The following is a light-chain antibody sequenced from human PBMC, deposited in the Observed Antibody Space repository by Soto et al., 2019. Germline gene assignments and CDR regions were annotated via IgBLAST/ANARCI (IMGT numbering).Light chain of an antibody. CDR3: RESYTTLLT. J-gene: IGKJ4*01. CDR2: SAS. CDR1: QSISNC. Sequence: DVQMTQSPSSLSASIGDRVTVTCRASQSISNCLNWYQHKPGNAPKILIHSASTLESGVPSRFRGGGSGKELKCAISSLQREDSATYYCRESYTTLLTVGGGT. V-gene: IGKV1-39*01.